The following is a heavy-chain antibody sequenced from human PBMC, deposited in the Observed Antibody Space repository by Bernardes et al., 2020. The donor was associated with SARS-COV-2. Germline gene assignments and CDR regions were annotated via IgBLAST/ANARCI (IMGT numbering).Heavy chain of an antibody. J-gene: IGHJ4*02. D-gene: IGHD3-22*01. CDR3: ATGEYSSGLAIVSNSDF. V-gene: IGHV3-66*01. Sequence: GGSLRLSCLGSGFTVSDNYMTWVRQAPGKGLEWVSSIYAGGTTTYADSVRGRFAISKDTSKNMVFLQMNSLTAADTAVYYCATGEYSSGLAIVSNSDFRGQGTLVTVSS. CDR2: IYAGGTT. CDR1: GFTVSDNY.